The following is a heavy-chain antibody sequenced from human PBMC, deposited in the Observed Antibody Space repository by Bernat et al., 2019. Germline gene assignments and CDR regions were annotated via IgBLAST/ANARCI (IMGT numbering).Heavy chain of an antibody. CDR1: GFIFSNAW. J-gene: IGHJ4*02. CDR3: TTGGNIVVVPAAILHDY. Sequence: EVQLVESGGGLVKPEGSLGLSFAAPGFIFSNAWIGWVRQAPGKGLGWVGRIKSKPDGGTTDYAAPVKGRFTISRDDSKNTLYLQMNSLKTEDTAVYYCTTGGNIVVVPAAILHDYWGQGTLVTVSS. D-gene: IGHD2-2*02. CDR2: IKSKPDGGTT. V-gene: IGHV3-15*01.